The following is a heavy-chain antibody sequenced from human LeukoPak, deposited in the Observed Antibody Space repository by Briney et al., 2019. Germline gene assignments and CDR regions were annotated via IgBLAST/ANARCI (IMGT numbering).Heavy chain of an antibody. V-gene: IGHV1-46*01. J-gene: IGHJ4*02. D-gene: IGHD3-22*01. CDR2: INPSGGST. Sequence: ASVKVSCKASGYIFTSYYMHWVRQAPGQGLEWMGIINPSGGSTNNAQKFQGRVTMTRDTSTSTVYMELNSLRSEDTAVYYCARDGTMTQFDYWGQGTLVTVSS. CDR1: GYIFTSYY. CDR3: ARDGTMTQFDY.